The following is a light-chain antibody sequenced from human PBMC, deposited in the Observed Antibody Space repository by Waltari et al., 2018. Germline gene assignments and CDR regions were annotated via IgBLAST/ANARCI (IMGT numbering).Light chain of an antibody. Sequence: DIQMTQSPSSLSASVGDRVTLTCRASQGIRDDLGRYQQKPGQPPKRLIYGGSNLQSWVPLRFSGSGSGTEFTLTISSLQPEDSAIYYCLQHNTYPITFGPGTKVEIK. J-gene: IGKJ3*01. CDR3: LQHNTYPIT. V-gene: IGKV1-17*01. CDR1: QGIRDD. CDR2: GGS.